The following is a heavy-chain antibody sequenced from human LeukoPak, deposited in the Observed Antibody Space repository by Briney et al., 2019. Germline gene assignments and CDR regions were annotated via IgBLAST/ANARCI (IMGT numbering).Heavy chain of an antibody. D-gene: IGHD4-23*01. CDR3: ARDPLDYGGNGYAFDI. CDR2: IYYSGST. V-gene: IGHV4-39*07. J-gene: IGHJ3*02. CDR1: GGSISSSSYY. Sequence: SETLSLTCTVSGGSISSSSYYWGWIRQPPGKGLEWIGSIYYSGSTYYNPSLKSRVTISVDTSKNQFSLKLSSVTAADTAVYYCARDPLDYGGNGYAFDIWGQGTMVTVSS.